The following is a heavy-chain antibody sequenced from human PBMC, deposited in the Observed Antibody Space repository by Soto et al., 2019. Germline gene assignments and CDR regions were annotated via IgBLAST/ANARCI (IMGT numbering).Heavy chain of an antibody. V-gene: IGHV3-48*01. CDR1: DFTFSSYS. Sequence: EVQLVESGGGLVQPGGSLRLSCAASDFTFSSYSMNWVRQAPGKGLEWVSYISSSSSTIYYADSVKGRFTISRDNAKNSLYLQMNGLRAEDTAVYYCARAALYNWNDVSWFDPWGQGTLVTVSS. CDR3: ARAALYNWNDVSWFDP. D-gene: IGHD1-1*01. CDR2: ISSSSSTI. J-gene: IGHJ5*02.